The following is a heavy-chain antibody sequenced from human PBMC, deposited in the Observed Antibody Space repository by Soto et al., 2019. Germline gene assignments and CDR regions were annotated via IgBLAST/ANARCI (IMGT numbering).Heavy chain of an antibody. CDR2: IYYSGST. CDR1: GGSISSSSYY. D-gene: IGHD6-13*01. J-gene: IGHJ3*02. V-gene: IGHV4-39*01. CDR3: ARPIAAAGRDAFDI. Sequence: SETLSLTSTVSGGSISSSSYYWGWIRQPPGKGLEWIGSIYYSGSTYYNPSLKSRVTISVDTSKNQFSLKLSSVTAADTAVYYCARPIAAAGRDAFDIWGQGTMVTVSS.